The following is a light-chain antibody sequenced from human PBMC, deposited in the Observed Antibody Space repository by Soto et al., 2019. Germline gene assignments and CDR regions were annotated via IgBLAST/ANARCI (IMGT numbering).Light chain of an antibody. Sequence: QSVLTQPASVSGSPGQSITSSWSGTSSDIGTYDHVAWFQQFPGKTPKLVIYSVSDRPSGVSYRFSGSKSGNTPSLTISGLQADDEADYYCTPYTLSRSYVFRTATRVAVL. J-gene: IGLJ1*01. CDR2: SVS. V-gene: IGLV2-14*01. CDR3: TPYTLSRSYV. CDR1: SSDIGTYDH.